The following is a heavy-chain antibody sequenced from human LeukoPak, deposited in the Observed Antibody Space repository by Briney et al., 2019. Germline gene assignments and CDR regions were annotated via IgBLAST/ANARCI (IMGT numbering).Heavy chain of an antibody. CDR2: ISWTSGDI. Sequence: GRSLRLSCAASGFTFDDYAMHWVRQAPGKGLEWVSGISWTSGDIGYADSVKGRFTISRDNAKNSLYLQMNSLRAEDTALYYCAKDMSSSGISSGIDVWGQGTTVTVSS. CDR3: AKDMSSSGISSGIDV. D-gene: IGHD3-22*01. CDR1: GFTFDDYA. V-gene: IGHV3-9*01. J-gene: IGHJ6*02.